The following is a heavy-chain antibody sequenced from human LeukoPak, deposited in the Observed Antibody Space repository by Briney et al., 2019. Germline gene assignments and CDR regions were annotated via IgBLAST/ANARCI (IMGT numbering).Heavy chain of an antibody. J-gene: IGHJ4*02. Sequence: GAPVKVSCKASGYIFTGYYMHWVRQAPVQGLEWMGWINPNSGDTNYAQKFQGRVTMTRDTSISTAYMELSRLRSDDTAVYYCARVRYRLAETYIDYWGQGTLVTVSS. V-gene: IGHV1-2*02. D-gene: IGHD3-16*01. CDR2: INPNSGDT. CDR1: GYIFTGYY. CDR3: ARVRYRLAETYIDY.